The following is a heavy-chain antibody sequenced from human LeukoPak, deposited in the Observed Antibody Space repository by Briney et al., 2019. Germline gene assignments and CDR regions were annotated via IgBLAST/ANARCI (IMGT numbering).Heavy chain of an antibody. CDR2: INHSGST. Sequence: SETLSLTCAVYGGSFSGYYWSWIRQPPGKGLEWIGGINHSGSTNYNPSLKSRVTISVDTSKNQFSLKLSSVTAADTAVYYCARVGGTGTNTEDYWGQGTLVTVSS. CDR3: ARVGGTGTNTEDY. CDR1: GGSFSGYY. J-gene: IGHJ4*02. V-gene: IGHV4-34*01. D-gene: IGHD1-7*01.